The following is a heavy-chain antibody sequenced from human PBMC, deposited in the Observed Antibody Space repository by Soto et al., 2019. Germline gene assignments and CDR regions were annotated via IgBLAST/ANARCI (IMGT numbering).Heavy chain of an antibody. CDR3: ARDYYYGSGSYMDFFDT. V-gene: IGHV1-69*08. CDR2: IIPRTDIA. CDR1: RDTFNTYT. J-gene: IGHJ4*02. Sequence: QVQLLQSGPEVKKPGSSVKVSCKASRDTFNTYTITWVRQAPGQGLEWMGRIIPRTDIANYAQKFQDRVSFTVDRSTSTAYIELSSLRFDDTAVYYCARDYYYGSGSYMDFFDTWGKGTMFTVSS. D-gene: IGHD3-10*01.